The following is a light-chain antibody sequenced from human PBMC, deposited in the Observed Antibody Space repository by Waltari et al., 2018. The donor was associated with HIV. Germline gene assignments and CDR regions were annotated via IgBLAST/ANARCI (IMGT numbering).Light chain of an antibody. CDR2: GAS. Sequence: EIVLTQSPGTLSLSPGERATLSCRASQSVSSSYLAWYQQKPGQAPRLLIYGASSRATCIPDRFSGSGSGTDFTLTISRLEPEDFAVYYCQQYGSSHGLFGPGTKVDIK. V-gene: IGKV3-20*01. CDR1: QSVSSSY. CDR3: QQYGSSHGL. J-gene: IGKJ3*01.